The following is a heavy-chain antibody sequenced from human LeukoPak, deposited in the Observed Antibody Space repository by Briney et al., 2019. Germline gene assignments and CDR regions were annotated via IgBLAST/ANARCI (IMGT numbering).Heavy chain of an antibody. Sequence: PGRSLRLSCAASGFTFDDYAMHWVRQASGKGLEWVSGISWNSGSIGYADSVKGRFTISRDNAKNSLYLQMNSLRAEDTALYYCAKGNGYNPNSIDIWGQGTMVTVSS. CDR1: GFTFDDYA. D-gene: IGHD5-24*01. CDR2: ISWNSGSI. CDR3: AKGNGYNPNSIDI. J-gene: IGHJ3*02. V-gene: IGHV3-9*01.